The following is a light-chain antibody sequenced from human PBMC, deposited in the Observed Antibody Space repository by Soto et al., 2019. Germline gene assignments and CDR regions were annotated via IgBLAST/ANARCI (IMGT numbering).Light chain of an antibody. V-gene: IGLV2-14*01. CDR1: SSDVGGSKY. CDR3: SSYTRRSTLVEV. CDR2: EVT. J-gene: IGLJ1*01. Sequence: QSALTQPASVSGSPGQSITISCTGTSSDVGGSKYVSWYQHHSGKAPKLLIFEVTNRPSGVSNRFSGSKSGNTASLTISGLQAEDEADYYCSSYTRRSTLVEVFGTATKLTVL.